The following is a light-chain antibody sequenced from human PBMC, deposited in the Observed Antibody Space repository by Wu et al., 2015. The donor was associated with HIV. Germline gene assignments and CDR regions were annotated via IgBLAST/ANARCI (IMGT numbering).Light chain of an antibody. CDR2: AAS. J-gene: IGKJ1*01. V-gene: IGKV1-17*03. Sequence: DIQMTQSPSAMSASVGDRVTITCRASQGINNYLVWFQQKPGKVPERLIYAASSLQSGVPSRFSGSGSGTEFTLTISRLEPEDFAVYYCLQYGSSPQTFGQGDHGGNQT. CDR3: LQYGSSPQT. CDR1: QGINNY.